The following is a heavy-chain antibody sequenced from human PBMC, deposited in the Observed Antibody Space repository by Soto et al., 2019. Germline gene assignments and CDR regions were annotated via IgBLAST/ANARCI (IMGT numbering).Heavy chain of an antibody. CDR1: GYTFTSYA. D-gene: IGHD6-13*01. J-gene: IGHJ6*02. CDR2: INAGNGNT. Sequence: ASVKVSCKASGYTFTSYAMHWVRQAPGQRLEWMGWINAGNGNTKYSQKFQGRVTITRDTSASTAYMELSSLRSEDTAVYYCARVPSSWLQGYYYYGMDVWGQGTTVTVSS. V-gene: IGHV1-3*01. CDR3: ARVPSSWLQGYYYYGMDV.